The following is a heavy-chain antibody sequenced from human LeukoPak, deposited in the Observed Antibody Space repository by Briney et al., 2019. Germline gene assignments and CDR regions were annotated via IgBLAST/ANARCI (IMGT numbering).Heavy chain of an antibody. CDR2: ISSSSSYI. CDR1: GFTFSSYS. J-gene: IGHJ4*02. CDR3: ARDLSVGSYYDDYFDY. Sequence: GGSLRLSCAASGFTFSSYSMNWVRQAPGKGLEWVSSISSSSSYIYYADSVKGRFTISRDNAKNSLYLQMNSLRAEDTAVYYCARDLSVGSYYDDYFDYWGRGTLVTVSS. D-gene: IGHD1-26*01. V-gene: IGHV3-21*01.